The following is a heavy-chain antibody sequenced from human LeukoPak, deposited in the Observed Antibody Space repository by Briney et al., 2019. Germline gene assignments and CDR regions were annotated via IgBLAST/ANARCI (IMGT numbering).Heavy chain of an antibody. Sequence: SETLSLTCTVSGGSISSTNYYWGWIRQPPGKGLEWIGSIYYSGSTYYNPSLKSRVTISVDTSKNHFSLKLSSVTAADTAVYYCARDPPSVGGLYFDYWGQGTLVTVSS. D-gene: IGHD5/OR15-5a*01. V-gene: IGHV4-39*07. CDR1: GGSISSTNYY. CDR2: IYYSGST. CDR3: ARDPPSVGGLYFDY. J-gene: IGHJ4*02.